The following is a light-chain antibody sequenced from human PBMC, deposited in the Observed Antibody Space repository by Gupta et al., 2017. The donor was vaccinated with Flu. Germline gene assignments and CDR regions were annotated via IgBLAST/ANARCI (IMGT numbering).Light chain of an antibody. CDR1: HDITNY. CDR2: DAS. CDR3: QQYDDLPIT. J-gene: IGKJ5*01. V-gene: IGKV1-33*01. Sequence: DIQMTQSPSSLSASVGDRVTISCQASHDITNYLNWHQVKPGKAPKLLIYDASNLETGVPSRFSGSGSGTDFTFIVSSLQPEDIATYYCQQYDDLPITFGQGTRLDIK.